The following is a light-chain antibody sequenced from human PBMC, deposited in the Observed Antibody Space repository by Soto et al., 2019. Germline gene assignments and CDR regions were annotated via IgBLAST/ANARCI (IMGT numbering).Light chain of an antibody. CDR2: AAS. CDR3: QQSYSTPPT. V-gene: IGKV1-39*01. J-gene: IGKJ1*01. CDR1: QSVSSY. Sequence: GDRVTITCRASQSVSSYLNWYQQKPGKAPMLLIYAASSLQSGVPSRFSGSGSGPDFSLTISTLQPEDFATYYCQQSYSTPPTLGQGTKVDIK.